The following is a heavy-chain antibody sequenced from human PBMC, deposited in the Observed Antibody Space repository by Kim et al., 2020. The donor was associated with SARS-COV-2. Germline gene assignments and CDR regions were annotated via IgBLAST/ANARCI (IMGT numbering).Heavy chain of an antibody. CDR3: ARSYDSSGGWFDP. J-gene: IGHJ5*02. D-gene: IGHD3-22*01. Sequence: YKPSLKSRVTISLDTPKNQSYRRLSSVTAADTAVYYCARSYDSSGGWFDPWGQRTLVTVSS. V-gene: IGHV4-30-2*04.